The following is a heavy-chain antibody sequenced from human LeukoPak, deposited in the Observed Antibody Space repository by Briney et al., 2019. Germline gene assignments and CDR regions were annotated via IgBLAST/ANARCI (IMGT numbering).Heavy chain of an antibody. D-gene: IGHD4-17*01. CDR1: GSISISSYY. J-gene: IGHJ6*03. Sequence: PSETLSLTCTAGSISISSYYWGWIRQTPGKGLEWIGSIYDSGSTYYNPSLKSRLTISVDRSKTQFSLKLTSMTAADTAVYYCVRHDGYYYYYMDVWGKGTTVTVSS. CDR3: VRHDGYYYYYMDV. V-gene: IGHV4-39*01. CDR2: IYDSGST.